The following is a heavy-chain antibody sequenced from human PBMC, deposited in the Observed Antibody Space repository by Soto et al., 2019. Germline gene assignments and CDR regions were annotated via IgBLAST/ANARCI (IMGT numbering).Heavy chain of an antibody. D-gene: IGHD6-13*01. J-gene: IGHJ4*02. V-gene: IGHV4-59*01. CDR3: ARGVAAAGTCYYFDY. CDR1: GGSISSYY. Sequence: NPSETLSLTCTVSGGSISSYYWSWIRQPPGKGLEWIGYIYYSGSTNYNPSLKSRVTISVDTSKNQFSLKLSSVTAADTAVYYCARGVAAAGTCYYFDYWGQGTLVTVSS. CDR2: IYYSGST.